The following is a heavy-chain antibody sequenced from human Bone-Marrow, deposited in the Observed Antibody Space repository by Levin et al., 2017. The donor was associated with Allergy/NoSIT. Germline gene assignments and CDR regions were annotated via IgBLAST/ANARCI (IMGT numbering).Heavy chain of an antibody. Sequence: GGSLRLSCAASGFTFSNYAVNWVRQAPGKGLEWVSTISKSGDSTYYADSVKGRFTISRDSSRNTLFLQMNSLRAEDTAVYYCAKDLSGYSYGYEGAYFDYWGQGTLVTVSS. V-gene: IGHV3-23*01. CDR3: AKDLSGYSYGYEGAYFDY. CDR2: ISKSGDST. D-gene: IGHD5-18*01. J-gene: IGHJ4*02. CDR1: GFTFSNYA.